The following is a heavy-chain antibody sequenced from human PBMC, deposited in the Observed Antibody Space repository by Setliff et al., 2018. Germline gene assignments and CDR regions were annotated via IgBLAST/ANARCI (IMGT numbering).Heavy chain of an antibody. V-gene: IGHV4-30-4*08. Sequence: SETLSLTCTVSGDSISSGDYFWSWIRQPPGKGLEWIAYIYHSGSAYYNPSLKSRVTMSVDTSKNQFSLHLTAVTAADTAVYYCAREVGTTTSSDAFDVWGQGMMVTVS. J-gene: IGHJ3*01. CDR3: AREVGTTTSSDAFDV. CDR1: GDSISSGDYF. D-gene: IGHD1-26*01. CDR2: IYHSGSA.